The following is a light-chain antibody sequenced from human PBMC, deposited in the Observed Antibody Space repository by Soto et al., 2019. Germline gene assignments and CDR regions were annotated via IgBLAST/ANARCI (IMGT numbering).Light chain of an antibody. V-gene: IGKV1-9*01. Sequence: DIQLTQSPSFLSASVGDRVTITCRASQGISSYLAWYQQKPGKAPKLLIYAASTLQSGVPSRFSGSGSGTEFTLTNSSREPEDFATYYCQQLNSYQITFGQGKRLEIK. CDR2: AAS. CDR3: QQLNSYQIT. J-gene: IGKJ5*01. CDR1: QGISSY.